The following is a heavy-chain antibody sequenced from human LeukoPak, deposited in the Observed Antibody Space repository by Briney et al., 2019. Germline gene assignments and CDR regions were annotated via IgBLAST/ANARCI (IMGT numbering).Heavy chain of an antibody. J-gene: IGHJ3*02. V-gene: IGHV4-31*03. CDR3: GREEGISDAFDI. CDR1: AGSISSGGYY. CDR2: IYYSGST. Sequence: SETLSLTCTLSAGSISSGGYYSSWLRQHPGKGLEWIGYIYYSGSTYYNPSLKSRVTISVDTSKNQFSLKLSSGTAADAAVYYCGREEGISDAFDIWGQGTMVTVSS.